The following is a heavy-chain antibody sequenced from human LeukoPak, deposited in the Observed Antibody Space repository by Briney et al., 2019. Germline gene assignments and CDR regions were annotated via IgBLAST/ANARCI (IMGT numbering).Heavy chain of an antibody. J-gene: IGHJ5*02. CDR3: ARGPRCSGGSCYAVRVDP. D-gene: IGHD2-15*01. Sequence: SETLSLTCAVYGGSFSGYYWSRIRQPPGKGLEWIGEDKHSGRTNYNQSIKSRVTISVDTSKNQFSLRLSSVTAADTAVYYWARGPRCSGGSCYAVRVDPWGQGTLVTVSS. CDR1: GGSFSGYY. CDR2: DKHSGRT. V-gene: IGHV4-34*01.